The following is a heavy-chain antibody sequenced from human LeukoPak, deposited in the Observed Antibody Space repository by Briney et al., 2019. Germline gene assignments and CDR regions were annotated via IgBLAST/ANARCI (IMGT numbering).Heavy chain of an antibody. V-gene: IGHV3-53*01. Sequence: GGSLRLSCVASGFTFDSYAMSWVRQTPGKGLEWVSVIYSGGSTYYADSVKGRFTISRDNSKNTLYLQMNSLRAEDTAVYYCARGSGYPYYFDYWGQGTLVTVSS. CDR1: GFTFDSYA. CDR2: IYSGGST. CDR3: ARGSGYPYYFDY. D-gene: IGHD3-22*01. J-gene: IGHJ4*02.